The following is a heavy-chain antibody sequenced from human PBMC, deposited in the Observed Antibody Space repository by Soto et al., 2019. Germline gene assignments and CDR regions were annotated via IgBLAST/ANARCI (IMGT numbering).Heavy chain of an antibody. Sequence: GGSLRLSCAASGFTFSNYWMHWVRHAPGKGLVWVSRINSDASSTSYADSVKGRFTISRDNAKNTLYLQMNSLRAEDTAVYYCARDWRGGDLYNRFDPWGQGTLVTVSS. CDR2: INSDASST. CDR3: ARDWRGGDLYNRFDP. J-gene: IGHJ5*02. V-gene: IGHV3-74*01. D-gene: IGHD2-21*02. CDR1: GFTFSNYW.